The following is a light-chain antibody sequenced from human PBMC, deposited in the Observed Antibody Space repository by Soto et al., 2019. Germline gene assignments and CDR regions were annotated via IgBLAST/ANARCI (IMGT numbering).Light chain of an antibody. CDR3: KQPST. V-gene: IGKV3-11*01. CDR1: QSVSSY. Sequence: EIVLTQSPATLSLSPGERATLSCRASQSVSSYLAWYQQKPGQAPRLLIYDASSRATGIPARFSGSGSGTAFTLPHTSLVPEDFAVYYCKQPSTFGPGTKVDIK. CDR2: DAS. J-gene: IGKJ3*01.